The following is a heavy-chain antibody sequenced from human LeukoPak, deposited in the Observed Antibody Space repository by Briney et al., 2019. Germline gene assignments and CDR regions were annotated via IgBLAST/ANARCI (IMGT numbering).Heavy chain of an antibody. J-gene: IGHJ4*02. V-gene: IGHV4-31*03. CDR2: ISYNGNT. CDR3: ARAYYDTSSYGLDY. Sequence: SETLSLTCTVSGDSISSANYYWSWIRQHPGKGLEWIGYISYNGNTYYSSSLKSRVTISADTSKNQFSLKLNSVGAADTAAYYCARAYYDTSSYGLDYWGQGILVTVSS. D-gene: IGHD3-22*01. CDR1: GDSISSANYY.